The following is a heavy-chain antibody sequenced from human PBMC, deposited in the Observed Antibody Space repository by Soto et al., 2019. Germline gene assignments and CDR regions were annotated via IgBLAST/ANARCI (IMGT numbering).Heavy chain of an antibody. CDR1: GGSFSDFY. D-gene: IGHD2-15*01. J-gene: IGHJ4*02. CDR2: INHIGYT. CDR3: GPRGAVAPRGY. V-gene: IGHV4-34*02. Sequence: QVQLQQWGAGLLKPSETLSLTCAVSGGSFSDFYWTWIRQLPGKGLEWIGEINHIGYTNYNPSLESRVAISVATSTNQFSLNLRSVTAADTAVYYCGPRGAVAPRGYWGQGTLVTVSS.